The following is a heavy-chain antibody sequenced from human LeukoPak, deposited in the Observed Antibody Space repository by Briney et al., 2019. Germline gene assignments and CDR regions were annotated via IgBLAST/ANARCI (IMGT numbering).Heavy chain of an antibody. Sequence: PGGSLRLSCAASGFTFSSYAMHWVRQAPGKGLGWVAVISYDGSNKYYADSVKGRFTISRDNSKNTLYLQMNSLRAEDTAVYYCARVGCSSTSCYAYDAFDIWGQGTMVTVSS. CDR1: GFTFSSYA. CDR2: ISYDGSNK. D-gene: IGHD2-2*01. CDR3: ARVGCSSTSCYAYDAFDI. V-gene: IGHV3-30*04. J-gene: IGHJ3*02.